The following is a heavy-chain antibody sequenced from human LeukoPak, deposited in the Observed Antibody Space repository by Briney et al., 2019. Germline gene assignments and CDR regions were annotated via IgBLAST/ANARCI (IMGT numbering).Heavy chain of an antibody. V-gene: IGHV1-24*01. J-gene: IGHJ4*02. Sequence: ASVTVSFKVSGYTLTELSMHWVRQAPGKGLEWMGGFDPEDGETIYAQKFQGRVTMTEDTSTDTAYMELSSLRSEDTAVYYCATGYCSSTSCYKDRRDFDYWGQGTLVTVSS. CDR2: FDPEDGET. CDR3: ATGYCSSTSCYKDRRDFDY. D-gene: IGHD2-2*02. CDR1: GYTLTELS.